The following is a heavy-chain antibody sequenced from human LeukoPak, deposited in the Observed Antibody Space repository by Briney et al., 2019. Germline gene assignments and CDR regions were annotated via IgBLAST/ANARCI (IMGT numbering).Heavy chain of an antibody. V-gene: IGHV4-4*02. CDR3: ALFYYDSSGYPDY. CDR2: IYHSGST. Sequence: PSETLSLTCAVSGGSISSSNWWSWVRQPPGKGLEWIGEIYHSGSTNYNPSLKSRVTISVDKSKNQFSLKLSSVTAADTAVYYCALFYYDSSGYPDYWGQGTLVTVSS. CDR1: GGSISSSNW. J-gene: IGHJ4*02. D-gene: IGHD3-22*01.